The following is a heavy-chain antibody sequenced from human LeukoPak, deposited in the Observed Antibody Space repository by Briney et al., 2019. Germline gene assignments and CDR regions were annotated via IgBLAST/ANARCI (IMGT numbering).Heavy chain of an antibody. CDR3: ARAPGFHDSVDPANDY. V-gene: IGHV1-18*01. CDR1: GYTFTSYG. D-gene: IGHD4-17*01. CDR2: ISAYNGNT. J-gene: IGHJ4*02. Sequence: ASVKVSCKASGYTFTSYGISWVRQAPGQGLEWMGWISAYNGNTNYAQKLQGRVTMTTDTSTSTAYMELRSLRSDDTAVYYCARAPGFHDSVDPANDYGGQGPLATAS.